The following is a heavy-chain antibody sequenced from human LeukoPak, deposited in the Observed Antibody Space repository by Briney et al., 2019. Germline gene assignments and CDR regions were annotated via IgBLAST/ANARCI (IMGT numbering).Heavy chain of an antibody. CDR2: MNPNSGNT. J-gene: IGHJ4*02. CDR3: ARVRAAWFGDRGIDY. CDR1: GYTFTSYY. Sequence: ASVKVSCKASGYTFTSYYMHWVRQAPGQGLEWMGWMNPNSGNTGYAQKFQGRVTMTRNTSISTAYMELSSLRSEDTAVYYCARVRAAWFGDRGIDYWGQGTLVTVSS. V-gene: IGHV1-8*02. D-gene: IGHD3-10*01.